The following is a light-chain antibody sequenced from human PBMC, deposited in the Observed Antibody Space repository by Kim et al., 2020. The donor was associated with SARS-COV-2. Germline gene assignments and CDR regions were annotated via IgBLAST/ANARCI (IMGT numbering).Light chain of an antibody. J-gene: IGKJ5*01. Sequence: EIVLTQSPATLSLSPGERATLSCRASQTVTYELAWYQQKPGQAPRLLIYDASNRATGVPTKFSGSGSGTDFTLTISSLEPEDFAVYYCQQRSKWPITFGQGTRLEI. CDR1: QTVTYE. CDR2: DAS. CDR3: QQRSKWPIT. V-gene: IGKV3-11*01.